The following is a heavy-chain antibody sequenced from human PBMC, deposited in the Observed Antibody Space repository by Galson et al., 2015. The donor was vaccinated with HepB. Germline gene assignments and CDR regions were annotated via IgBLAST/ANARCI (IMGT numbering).Heavy chain of an antibody. D-gene: IGHD2-2*01. CDR3: ARDSMSKVPAAAQPDDY. CDR1: GGTFSSYA. Sequence: SVKVSCKASGGTFSSYAISWVRQAPGQGLEWMGGIIPIFGTANYAQKFQGRVTITADESTSTAYMELSSLRSEDTAVYYCARDSMSKVPAAAQPDDYWGQGTLVTVSS. CDR2: IIPIFGTA. J-gene: IGHJ4*02. V-gene: IGHV1-69*13.